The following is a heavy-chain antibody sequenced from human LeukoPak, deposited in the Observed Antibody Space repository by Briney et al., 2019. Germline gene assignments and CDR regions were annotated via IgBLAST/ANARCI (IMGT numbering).Heavy chain of an antibody. V-gene: IGHV3-66*01. CDR1: GFDVNSKY. CDR2: IYSNGVP. D-gene: IGHD3-22*01. J-gene: IGHJ4*02. Sequence: PGGSLRLSCSASGFDVNSKYMNWVRQAPGKGLEWVSVIYSNGVPYYADSVKGRFTISRDNAKNSLYLQMNSLRAEDTAVYYCARGYDSSGYYFYVWGQGTLVTVSS. CDR3: ARGYDSSGYYFYV.